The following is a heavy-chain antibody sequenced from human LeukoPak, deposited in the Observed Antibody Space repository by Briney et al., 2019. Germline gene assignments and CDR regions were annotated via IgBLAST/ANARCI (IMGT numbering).Heavy chain of an antibody. CDR3: ARGGLQGAALFY. CDR1: GFTFSSYA. V-gene: IGHV3-23*01. J-gene: IGHJ4*02. CDR2: ISGSGGST. Sequence: PGGSLRLSCAASGFTFSSYAMSWVRQAPGKGLKWVSAISGSGGSTYYADSVKGRFTISRDNSKNTLYLQMNSLRAEDTAVYYCARGGLQGAALFYWGQGTLVTVSS. D-gene: IGHD6-6*01.